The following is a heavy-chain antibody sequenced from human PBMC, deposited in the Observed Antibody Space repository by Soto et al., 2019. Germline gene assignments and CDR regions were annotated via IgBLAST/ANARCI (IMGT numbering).Heavy chain of an antibody. D-gene: IGHD3-3*01. J-gene: IGHJ4*02. CDR3: ARDKEGVITIFGVVTWYYFDY. CDR1: GFTFSSYS. Sequence: GGSLRLSCAASGFTFSSYSMNWVRQAPGKGLEWVSSISSSSSYIYYADSVKGRFTISRDNAKNSLYLQMNSLRAEDTAVYYCARDKEGVITIFGVVTWYYFDYWGQGTLVTVSS. V-gene: IGHV3-21*01. CDR2: ISSSSSYI.